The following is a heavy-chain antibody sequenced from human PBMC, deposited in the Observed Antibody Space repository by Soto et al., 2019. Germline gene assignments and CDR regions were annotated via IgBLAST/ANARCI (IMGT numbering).Heavy chain of an antibody. D-gene: IGHD6-19*01. CDR2: ISNDGSNT. CDR1: GFTFSSYA. J-gene: IGHJ6*02. V-gene: IGHV3-30-3*01. CDR3: ARALSSGGHPPFYSYGMDV. Sequence: PGGSLRLSCAASGFTFSSYAMHWVRQAPGKGLEWVAVISNDGSNTYYADSVKGRFTISRDNSKNTLYLQMNSLRAEDTALYYCARALSSGGHPPFYSYGMDVWGQGTTVTVTS.